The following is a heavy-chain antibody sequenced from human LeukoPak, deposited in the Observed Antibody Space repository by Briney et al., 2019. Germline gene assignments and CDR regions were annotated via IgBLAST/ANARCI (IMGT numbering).Heavy chain of an antibody. D-gene: IGHD3-22*01. J-gene: IGHJ4*02. CDR2: INPNSGGT. V-gene: IGHV1-2*06. CDR3: ARGARRITMIVVVTLGY. Sequence: ASVKVSCKASGYTFTGYYMHWVRQAPGQGLEWMGRINPNSGGTNYAQKFQGRVTMTRDTSISTAYMELGRLRSDDTAVYYCARGARRITMIVVVTLGYWGQGTLVTVSS. CDR1: GYTFTGYY.